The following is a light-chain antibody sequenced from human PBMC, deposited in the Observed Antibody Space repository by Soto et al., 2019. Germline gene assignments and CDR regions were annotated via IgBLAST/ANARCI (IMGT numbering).Light chain of an antibody. CDR1: GSDVGAYKY. J-gene: IGLJ1*01. Sequence: QSVLTQPPSASGSPGQSLTISCAGTGSDVGAYKYVSWYQQHPGKAPKLIIYEVDKRPSGVPDRFSGSKSGNTASLTVSGLQAEDEADYYCSSYGDSNIPPYVFGTGTKVTGL. V-gene: IGLV2-8*01. CDR3: SSYGDSNIPPYV. CDR2: EVD.